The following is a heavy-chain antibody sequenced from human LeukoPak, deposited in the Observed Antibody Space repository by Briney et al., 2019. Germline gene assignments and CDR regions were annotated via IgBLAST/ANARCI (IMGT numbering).Heavy chain of an antibody. CDR2: INHSGST. J-gene: IGHJ4*02. V-gene: IGHV4-34*01. CDR1: GGSFSGYY. CDR3: ARGYYDSSGYYPFDY. D-gene: IGHD3-22*01. Sequence: SETLSLTCAVNGGSFSGYYWSWIRQPPGKGLEWIGEINHSGSTNYNPSLKSRVTISVDTSKNQFSLKLSSVTAADTAVYYCARGYYDSSGYYPFDYWGQGTLVTVSS.